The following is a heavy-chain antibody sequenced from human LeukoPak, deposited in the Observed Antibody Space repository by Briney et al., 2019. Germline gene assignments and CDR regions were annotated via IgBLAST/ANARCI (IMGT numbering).Heavy chain of an antibody. V-gene: IGHV1-2*02. D-gene: IGHD3-3*01. J-gene: IGHJ1*01. CDR3: ARVGLDDFWSGYSFQH. CDR2: INPNSGGT. CDR1: GYTFTGYY. Sequence: ASVKVSCKASGYTFTGYYMHWVRQAPGQGLEGMGWINPNSGGTNYAQKFQGRVTMTRDTSIDTAYMELSRLRSDDTAVYYCARVGLDDFWSGYSFQHWGQGTLVTVSS.